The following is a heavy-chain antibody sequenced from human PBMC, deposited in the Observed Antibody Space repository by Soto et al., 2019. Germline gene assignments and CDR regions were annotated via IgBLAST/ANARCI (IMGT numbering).Heavy chain of an antibody. D-gene: IGHD3-16*01. Sequence: QVQLVQSGAEVKKPGASVKVSCQASGHTFTGYYMHWVRQAPGQGLEWMGWINPNSGGTNYAQKFQGWVTMTRDTSINTAYMELSRLRADDTAVYYCAREGLYENWFDPWGQGTLVTVSS. V-gene: IGHV1-2*04. CDR2: INPNSGGT. CDR3: AREGLYENWFDP. CDR1: GHTFTGYY. J-gene: IGHJ5*02.